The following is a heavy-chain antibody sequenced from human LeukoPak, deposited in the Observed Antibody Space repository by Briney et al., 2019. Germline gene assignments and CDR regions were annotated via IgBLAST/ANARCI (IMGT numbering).Heavy chain of an antibody. D-gene: IGHD3-16*01. V-gene: IGHV3-23*01. J-gene: IGHJ4*02. CDR3: AKGPGGADY. CDR1: GFTFSDYY. Sequence: GGSLSLSCAASGFTFSDYYMNWVRQAPGKGLEWVSAISGSGGSTYYADSVKGRLTISRDNSKNTLYLQMNSLRAEDTAVYYCAKGPGGADYWGQGTLVTVSS. CDR2: ISGSGGST.